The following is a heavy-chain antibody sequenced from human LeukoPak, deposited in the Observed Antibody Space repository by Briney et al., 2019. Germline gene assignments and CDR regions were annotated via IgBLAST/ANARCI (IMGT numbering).Heavy chain of an antibody. J-gene: IGHJ4*02. D-gene: IGHD1-26*01. Sequence: SETLSLTCTVSGGSISSSSYYWGWIRQPPGKGLEWIGSIYYSGSTYYNPSLKSRVTISVDTSKNQFSLKLSSVTAADTAVYYCARVSGGVGVTGDYWGQGTLVTVSS. CDR3: ARVSGGVGVTGDY. V-gene: IGHV4-39*07. CDR1: GGSISSSSYY. CDR2: IYYSGST.